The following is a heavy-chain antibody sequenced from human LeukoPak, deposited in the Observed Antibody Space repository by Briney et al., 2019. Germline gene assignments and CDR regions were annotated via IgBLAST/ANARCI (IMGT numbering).Heavy chain of an antibody. J-gene: IGHJ5*02. CDR2: IYYSGGT. CDR3: AKQYSSASPFDP. V-gene: IGHV4-59*08. D-gene: IGHD6-19*01. Sequence: SETLSLTCTVSGGSISSYYWSWIRQPPGKGLEWIGYIYYSGGTNYNPSLKSRVTMSVDTSKNQFSLRLSSVTASDTAVYYCAKQYSSASPFDPWGQGTLVTVSS. CDR1: GGSISSYY.